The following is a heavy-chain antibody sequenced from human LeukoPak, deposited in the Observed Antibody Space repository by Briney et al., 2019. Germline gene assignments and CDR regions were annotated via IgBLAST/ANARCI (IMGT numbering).Heavy chain of an antibody. CDR3: ARTVKYFDWLLKSEYFDY. D-gene: IGHD3-9*01. J-gene: IGHJ4*02. V-gene: IGHV4-38-2*02. Sequence: PSETLSLTCTVSGYSISSGYYWGWIRQPPGKGLEWIGSIYHSGNTYYNPSLKSRVTISVDTSKNQFSLKLSSVTAADTAVYYCARTVKYFDWLLKSEYFDYWGQGTLVTVSS. CDR1: GYSISSGYY. CDR2: IYHSGNT.